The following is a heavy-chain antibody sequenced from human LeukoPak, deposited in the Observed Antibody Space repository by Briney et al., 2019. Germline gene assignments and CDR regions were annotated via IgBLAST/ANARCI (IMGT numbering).Heavy chain of an antibody. J-gene: IGHJ1*01. D-gene: IGHD6-13*01. Sequence: GRSLRLSCAASGFTFSNYAMHWVRQAPGKGLEWVAVISYDGTNKYYADSVKGRFTISRDNSMNTLFLQMNSLRAEDTAVYYCAGSPKYSSSWYEYFEHWGQGALVTVSS. CDR3: AGSPKYSSSWYEYFEH. V-gene: IGHV3-30*01. CDR2: ISYDGTNK. CDR1: GFTFSNYA.